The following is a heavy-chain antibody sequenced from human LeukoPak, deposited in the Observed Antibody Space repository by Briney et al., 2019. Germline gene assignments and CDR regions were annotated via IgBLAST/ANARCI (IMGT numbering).Heavy chain of an antibody. CDR1: GYTFTSYG. Sequence: ASVKVSRKDSGYTFTSYGISWVRQAPGQGLEWMGWINAYNGNTNYAQKLQGRVTMTTDTSTSTAYMELRSLRSDDTAMYYCARDLGMTTVTTWAFDIWGQGTMVTVSS. D-gene: IGHD4-17*01. V-gene: IGHV1-18*01. CDR2: INAYNGNT. J-gene: IGHJ3*02. CDR3: ARDLGMTTVTTWAFDI.